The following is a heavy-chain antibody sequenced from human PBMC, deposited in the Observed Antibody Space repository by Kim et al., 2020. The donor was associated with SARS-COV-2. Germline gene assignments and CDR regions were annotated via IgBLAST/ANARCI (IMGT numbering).Heavy chain of an antibody. V-gene: IGHV3-30*18. CDR3: EKELRPGYSSGWSYYYYGMDV. D-gene: IGHD6-19*01. Sequence: GGSLRLSCAASGFTFSSYGMHWVRQAPGKGLEWVAVISYDGSTKYYADSVKGRFTISRDNSNNTQYLQMNSLRAEDTAVYYCEKELRPGYSSGWSYYYYGMDVWGQGTTVTVSS. CDR2: ISYDGSTK. J-gene: IGHJ6*02. CDR1: GFTFSSYG.